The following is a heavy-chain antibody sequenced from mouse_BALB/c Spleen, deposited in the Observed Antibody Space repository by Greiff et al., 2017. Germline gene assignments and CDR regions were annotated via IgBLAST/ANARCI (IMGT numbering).Heavy chain of an antibody. CDR2: ISSGGST. J-gene: IGHJ4*01. V-gene: IGHV5-6-5*01. CDR3: ARGGGYGYYAMDY. D-gene: IGHD2-10*02. CDR1: GFTFSSYA. Sequence: EVKLVESGGGLVKPGGSLKLSCAASGFTFSSYAMSWVRQTPEKRLEWVASISSGGSTYYPDSVKGRFTISRDNARNILYLQMSSLRSEDTAMYYCARGGGYGYYAMDYWGQGTSVTVSS.